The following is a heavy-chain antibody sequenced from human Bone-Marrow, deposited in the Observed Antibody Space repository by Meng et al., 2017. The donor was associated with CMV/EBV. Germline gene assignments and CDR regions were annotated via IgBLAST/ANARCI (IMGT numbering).Heavy chain of an antibody. Sequence: GESLKISCAASEFTFSSYAMHWVRQAPGKGLEWVAYIRYDGSNKYHADSVKGRFTISRDNAKNSLYLQMNSLRAEDTAVYYCAREGPLLRYGMDVWGQGTTVTVSS. CDR1: EFTFSSYA. V-gene: IGHV3-30*02. J-gene: IGHJ6*02. CDR2: IRYDGSNK. CDR3: AREGPLLRYGMDV.